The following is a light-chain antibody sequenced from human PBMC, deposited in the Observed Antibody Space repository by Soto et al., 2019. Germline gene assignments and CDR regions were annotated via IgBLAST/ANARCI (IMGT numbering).Light chain of an antibody. Sequence: EIVMTQSPATLSVSPGERATLSCRASQSVSSNLAWYQQKPGQAPMLLIYGASTRATGIPARFSGSGSGTEFTLTISSLQSEDFAVYYCQQYNNWPPWTFGHGTKVEIK. CDR2: GAS. V-gene: IGKV3-15*01. CDR1: QSVSSN. CDR3: QQYNNWPPWT. J-gene: IGKJ1*01.